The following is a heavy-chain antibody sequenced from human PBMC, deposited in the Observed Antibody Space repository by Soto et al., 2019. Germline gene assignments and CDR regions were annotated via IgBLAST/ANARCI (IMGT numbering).Heavy chain of an antibody. V-gene: IGHV1-8*01. CDR3: ATRRAGNSYFAFDY. Sequence: QVQLVQSGAEVRKPGASVKLSCTASAYTFTRYDINWVRQASGQGLEWLGWMNPNSGNTGYAQKFQGRVTMTRDTSITTAYMELSTLLSEDTALYYCATRRAGNSYFAFDYWGQGILVSVSS. CDR2: MNPNSGNT. D-gene: IGHD3-10*01. CDR1: AYTFTRYD. J-gene: IGHJ4*02.